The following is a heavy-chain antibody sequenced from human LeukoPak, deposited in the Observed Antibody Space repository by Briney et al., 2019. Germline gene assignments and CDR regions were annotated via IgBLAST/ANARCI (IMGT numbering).Heavy chain of an antibody. Sequence: PSDTLSLTCIVSGGSSSGYYWSWLRHPPGNGLEWIGYVYNSEYTSYNPSLQSRVSISFATSKNQSSLTLSSVPAADTAVYYCARTWGSGRSYIFDYWGQGTLVSVSS. V-gene: IGHV4-59*08. CDR3: ARTWGSGRSYIFDY. D-gene: IGHD2-15*01. J-gene: IGHJ4*02. CDR1: GGSSSGYY. CDR2: VYNSEYT.